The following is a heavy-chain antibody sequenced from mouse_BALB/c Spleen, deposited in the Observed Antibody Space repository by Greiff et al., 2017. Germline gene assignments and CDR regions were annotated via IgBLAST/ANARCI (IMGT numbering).Heavy chain of an antibody. V-gene: IGHV1-9*01. CDR2: ILPGSGST. Sequence: QVQLQQSGAELMKPGASVKISCKATGYTFSSYWIEWVKQRPGHGLEWIGEILPGSGSTNYNEKFKGKATFTADTSSNTAYMQLSSLTSEDSAVYYCANGLPLYYYAMDYWGQGTSVTVSS. CDR1: GYTFSSYW. D-gene: IGHD2-10*01. CDR3: ANGLPLYYYAMDY. J-gene: IGHJ4*01.